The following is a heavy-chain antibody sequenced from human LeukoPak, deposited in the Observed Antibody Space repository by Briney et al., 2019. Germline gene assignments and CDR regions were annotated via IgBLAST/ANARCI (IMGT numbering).Heavy chain of an antibody. CDR1: GGSISSYY. CDR3: ARGTFVFYYVSSGYCSAAFDY. V-gene: IGHV4-59*01. J-gene: IGHJ4*02. D-gene: IGHD3-22*01. CDR2: IYYSGST. Sequence: PSETLSLTCTVPGGSISSYYWSWLRQPPGRGLEWIGYIYYSGSTNYNPSLKRRVTISVYTSKNQFSLKLSSLNASDTALYYCARGTFVFYYVSSGYCSAAFDYWGQGTLVTVSS.